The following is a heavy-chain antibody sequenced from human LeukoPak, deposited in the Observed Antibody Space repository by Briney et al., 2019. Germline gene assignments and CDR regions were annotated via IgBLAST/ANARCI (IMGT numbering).Heavy chain of an antibody. Sequence: PGGSLRLSCAASGFTFSSNWMNWVRQAPGKGLVWVSRINTDGSSTSYADSVKGRFTISRDNAKNTLYLQMNSLKNEDTAVYYCAKDRVWNSFASWGQGNLVTVSS. J-gene: IGHJ4*02. CDR1: GFTFSSNW. V-gene: IGHV3-74*01. CDR3: AKDRVWNSFAS. CDR2: INTDGSST. D-gene: IGHD1-1*01.